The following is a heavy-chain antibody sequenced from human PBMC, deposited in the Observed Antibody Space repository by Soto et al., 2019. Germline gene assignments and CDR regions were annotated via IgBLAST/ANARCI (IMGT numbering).Heavy chain of an antibody. CDR1: GGPISSSSYY. CDR2: IYYSGST. J-gene: IGHJ6*02. CDR3: ARTGHAVEYYYYGMDV. V-gene: IGHV4-39*01. Sequence: SETLSLTCTVSGGPISSSSYYWGWIRQPPGKGLEWIGSIYYSGSTYYNPSLKSRVTISVDTSKNQFSLKLSSVTAADTAVYYCARTGHAVEYYYYGMDVWGQGTTVTVSS.